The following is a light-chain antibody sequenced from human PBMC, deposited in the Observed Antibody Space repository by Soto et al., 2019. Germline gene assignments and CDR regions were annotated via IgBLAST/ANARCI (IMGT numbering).Light chain of an antibody. CDR2: GAS. J-gene: IGKJ4*01. CDR3: QRYGTSPPLT. CDR1: QSVSSNY. V-gene: IGKV3-20*01. Sequence: EIVLTQSPGTLSLSPGERATLSCRASQSVSSNYLAWYQQKPDQAPRLLIYGASSRATGIPDRFSGRGSASDFTLTISRLEPEDFAVYYCQRYGTSPPLTFGGGTKVDIK.